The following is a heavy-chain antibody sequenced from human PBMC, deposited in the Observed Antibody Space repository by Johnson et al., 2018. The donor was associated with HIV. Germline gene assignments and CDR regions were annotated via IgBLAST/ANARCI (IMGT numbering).Heavy chain of an antibody. CDR1: GFTFSSYD. CDR3: AKDGNVLMVYAENDAFDI. D-gene: IGHD2-8*01. Sequence: VQLVESGGGLVQPGGSLRLSCVASGFTFSSYDMHWVRQTTGKGLEWVSVIGAAGDTYYADSVRGRFTISRDNAKNSLYLQMNSLRAEDTAVYYCAKDGNVLMVYAENDAFDIWGQGTMVTVSS. CDR2: IGAAGDT. J-gene: IGHJ3*02. V-gene: IGHV3-13*01.